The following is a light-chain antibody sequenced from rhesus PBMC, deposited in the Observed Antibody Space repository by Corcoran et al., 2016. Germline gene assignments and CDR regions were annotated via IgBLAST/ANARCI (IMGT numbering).Light chain of an antibody. CDR3: LQYSSSPWT. V-gene: IGKV1-74*01. CDR1: ENVNNY. CDR2: KAS. Sequence: DIQMTQSPSSLSASVGDRVTITCRASENVNNYLNWYQQKPGKAPKLLIYKASTLQSGVPSRFSGSGSGTEFTLTISSLQPEDFATYYCLQYSSSPWTFGQGTKVEIK. J-gene: IGKJ1*01.